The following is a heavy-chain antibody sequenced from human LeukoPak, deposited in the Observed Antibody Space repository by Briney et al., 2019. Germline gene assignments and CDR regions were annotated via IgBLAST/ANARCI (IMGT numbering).Heavy chain of an antibody. V-gene: IGHV3-48*02. Sequence: GGSLRLSCAASGFTLSTYNMNWVRQAPGKGLEWVSFISSRSEIIYYADSVKGRFTVSRDNAKNSLYLQMNSLRDEDTAVYYCARNPASMGDYLGQGTLVTVSS. J-gene: IGHJ4*02. D-gene: IGHD2-2*01. CDR1: GFTLSTYN. CDR2: ISSRSEII. CDR3: ARNPASMGDY.